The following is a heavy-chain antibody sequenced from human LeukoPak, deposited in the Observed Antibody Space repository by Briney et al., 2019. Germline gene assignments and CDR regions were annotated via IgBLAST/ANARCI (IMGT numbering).Heavy chain of an antibody. CDR2: IIPIFGTA. CDR3: ARVADYYDSSGAYDY. Sequence: SVKVSCKASGYTFTSYGISWVRQAPGQGLEWMGGIIPIFGTANYAQKFQGRVTITADESTSTAYMELSSLRSEDTAVYYCARVADYYDSSGAYDYWGQGTLVTVSS. D-gene: IGHD3-22*01. J-gene: IGHJ4*02. CDR1: GYTFTSYG. V-gene: IGHV1-69*13.